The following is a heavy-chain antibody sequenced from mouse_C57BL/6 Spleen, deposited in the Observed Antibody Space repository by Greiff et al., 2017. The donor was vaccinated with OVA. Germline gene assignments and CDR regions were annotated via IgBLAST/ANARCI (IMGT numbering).Heavy chain of an antibody. CDR3: ARFYYGSSYYAMDY. D-gene: IGHD1-1*01. CDR1: GFTLTDYY. CDR2: VYPYNGGT. J-gene: IGHJ4*01. V-gene: IGHV1-36*01. Sequence: VHVKQSGPVLVKPGPSVKISCKASGFTLTDYYMHWVKQSHGKSLEWIGLVYPYNGGTSYNQKFKGKATLTVDTSSSTAYMELNSLTSEDSAVYYCARFYYGSSYYAMDYWGQGTSVTVSS.